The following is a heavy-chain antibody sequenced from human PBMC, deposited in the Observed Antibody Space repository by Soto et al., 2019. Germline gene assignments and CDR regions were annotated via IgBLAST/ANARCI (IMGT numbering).Heavy chain of an antibody. CDR1: GFTFINAW. J-gene: IGHJ4*02. Sequence: EVQLVEPGGGLVKPGGYLRLSCAASGFTFINAWMSWVRQAPGKGLEWVGRIKSKTDGGTTDYAAPVKGRFTISRDDSKITLYLSMNSLKIEDTAVYYCTSDDVSVDDGEIDYWGQGTLVTVSS. V-gene: IGHV3-15*01. D-gene: IGHD5-12*01. CDR2: IKSKTDGGTT. CDR3: TSDDVSVDDGEIDY.